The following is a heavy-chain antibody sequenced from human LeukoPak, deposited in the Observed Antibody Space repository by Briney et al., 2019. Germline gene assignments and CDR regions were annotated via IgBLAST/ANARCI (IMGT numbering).Heavy chain of an antibody. V-gene: IGHV3-33*01. J-gene: IGHJ5*02. CDR3: ARGASAPPYYDFWSGYYDWFDP. CDR1: GFTFSSYG. D-gene: IGHD3-3*01. CDR2: IWYDGSNK. Sequence: GGSLRLSCAASGFTFSSYGMHWVRQAPGKGLEWVAVIWYDGSNKYYADSVKGRFTISRDNPKNTLYLQMNSLRAEDTAVYYCARGASAPPYYDFWSGYYDWFDPWGQGTLVTVSS.